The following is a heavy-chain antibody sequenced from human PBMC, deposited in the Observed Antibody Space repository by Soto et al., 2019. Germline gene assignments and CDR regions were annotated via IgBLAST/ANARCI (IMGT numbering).Heavy chain of an antibody. CDR2: IYYSGST. CDR1: GGSISSSSYY. J-gene: IGHJ2*01. D-gene: IGHD3-10*01. V-gene: IGHV4-39*01. Sequence: SETLSLTCTVSGGSISSSSYYWGWIRQPPGKGLEWIGSIYYSGSTYYNPSLKSRVTISVDTSKNQFSLKLSSVTAADTAVYYCARHVLTEFWYFDLWGRGTLVTVSS. CDR3: ARHVLTEFWYFDL.